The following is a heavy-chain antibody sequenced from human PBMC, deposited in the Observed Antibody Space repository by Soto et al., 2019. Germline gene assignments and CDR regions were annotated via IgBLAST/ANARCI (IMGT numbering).Heavy chain of an antibody. CDR2: IIPIFGTT. CDR3: ARGLGGRMDD. D-gene: IGHD3-16*01. CDR1: GGTFSNHV. J-gene: IGHJ6*02. Sequence: QVQLVQSAAEVKRPGSSVKVSCKASGGTFSNHVMNWVRQAPGQGLEWMGEIIPIFGTTNYAQKFQDRVTLTADKSTNTAYMELNSLRLEDTAVYYCARGLGGRMDDWGQGTTVTVSS. V-gene: IGHV1-69*14.